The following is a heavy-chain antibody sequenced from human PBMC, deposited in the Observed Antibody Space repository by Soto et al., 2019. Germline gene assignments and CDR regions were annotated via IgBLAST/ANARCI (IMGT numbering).Heavy chain of an antibody. Sequence: PGGSLRLSCAASGFTFDDYAMHWVRQAPGKGLEWVSSISWNSGSIAYADSVKGRFTISRDNAKNSLFLQMSSLRPEDTALYYCAKALDYDSSGYYYFDYCGQGTLVTVSS. CDR3: AKALDYDSSGYYYFDY. V-gene: IGHV3-9*01. CDR1: GFTFDDYA. D-gene: IGHD3-22*01. J-gene: IGHJ4*02. CDR2: ISWNSGSI.